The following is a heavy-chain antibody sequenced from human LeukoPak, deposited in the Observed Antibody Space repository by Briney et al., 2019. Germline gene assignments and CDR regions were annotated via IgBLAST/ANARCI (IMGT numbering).Heavy chain of an antibody. CDR3: ASWRLDYDSSGLV. CDR2: IRYDGSNK. CDR1: GFTFSNYG. J-gene: IGHJ6*04. Sequence: PGGSLRLSCAASGFTFSNYGMHWVRQAPGKGLEWVAFIRYDGSNKYYADSVKGRFTISRDNSKNTLYLQMNSLRPEDTAVYYCASWRLDYDSSGLVWGKGTTVTVSS. D-gene: IGHD3-22*01. V-gene: IGHV3-30*02.